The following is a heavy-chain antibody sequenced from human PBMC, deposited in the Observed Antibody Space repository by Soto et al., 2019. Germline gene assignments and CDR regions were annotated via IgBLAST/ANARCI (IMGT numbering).Heavy chain of an antibody. CDR3: AKDIADIVVVPAAMPTYYYYYGMDV. J-gene: IGHJ6*02. Sequence: GSLRLSCAASGFTFSSYGMHWVRQAPGKGLEWVAVISYDGSNKYYADSVKGRFTISRDNSKNTLYLQMNSLRAVDTAVYYCAKDIADIVVVPAAMPTYYYYYGMDVWGQGTTVTVSS. CDR2: ISYDGSNK. CDR1: GFTFSSYG. D-gene: IGHD2-2*01. V-gene: IGHV3-30*18.